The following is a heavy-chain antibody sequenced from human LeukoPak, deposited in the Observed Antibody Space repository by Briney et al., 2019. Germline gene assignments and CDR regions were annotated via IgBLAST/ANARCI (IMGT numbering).Heavy chain of an antibody. J-gene: IGHJ3*02. CDR2: ISAYNGNT. D-gene: IGHD2-2*01. CDR1: GGTFSSYA. CDR3: ARYQYCSSTSCYDDAFDI. V-gene: IGHV1-18*01. Sequence: AASVKVSCKASGGTFSSYAISWVRQAPGQGLEWMGWISAYNGNTNYAQKLQGRVTMTTDTSTSTAYMELRSLRSDDTAVYYCARYQYCSSTSCYDDAFDIWGQGTMVTVSS.